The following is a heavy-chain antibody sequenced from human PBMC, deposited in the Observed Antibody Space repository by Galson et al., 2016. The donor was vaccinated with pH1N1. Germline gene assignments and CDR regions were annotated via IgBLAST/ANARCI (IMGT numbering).Heavy chain of an antibody. V-gene: IGHV3-7*03. J-gene: IGHJ4*02. CDR2: INQTGSAQ. CDR1: GFTFSNYW. D-gene: IGHD6-13*01. Sequence: SLRLSCAASGFTFSNYWMSWVRQAPGKGLEWVANINQTGSAQYYVASVKGRFTISGDNAKNSLYLQMNSLTAEDTAVYYCARAIFAAAAVWGQGTLVTVSS. CDR3: ARAIFAAAAV.